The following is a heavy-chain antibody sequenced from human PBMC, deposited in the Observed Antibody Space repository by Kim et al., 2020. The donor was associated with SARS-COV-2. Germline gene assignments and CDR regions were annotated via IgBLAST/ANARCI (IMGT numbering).Heavy chain of an antibody. J-gene: IGHJ4*02. CDR2: IYPDDSDT. V-gene: IGHV5-51*01. Sequence: GESLKISCRGSGYSFTNYWIGWVRQMPGKGLEWMGMIYPDDSDTRYSPSFQGQVTIPADKSLSTAFLQWDSLEASETALYYCTRSRYDSCDYWGQGTLVSVSS. CDR1: GYSFTNYW. D-gene: IGHD3-22*01. CDR3: TRSRYDSCDY.